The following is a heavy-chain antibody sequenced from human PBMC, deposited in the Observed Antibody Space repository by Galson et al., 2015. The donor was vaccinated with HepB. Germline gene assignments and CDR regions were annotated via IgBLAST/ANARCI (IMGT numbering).Heavy chain of an antibody. V-gene: IGHV1-2*02. CDR3: ARGRIAAAGTAPTGY. J-gene: IGHJ4*02. CDR1: GYTFTGYY. Sequence: SVKVSCKASGYTFTGYYMHWVRQAPGQGLEWMGWINLNSGGTNYAQKFQGRVTMTRDTSISTAYMELSRLRSDDTAVYYCARGRIAAAGTAPTGYWGQGTLVTVSS. CDR2: INLNSGGT. D-gene: IGHD6-13*01.